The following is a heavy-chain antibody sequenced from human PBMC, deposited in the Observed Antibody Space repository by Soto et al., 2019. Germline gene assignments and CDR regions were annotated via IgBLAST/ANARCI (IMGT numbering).Heavy chain of an antibody. CDR2: INQDGREK. CDR1: GFTFRTYW. Sequence: EVQLVESGGGLVQPGGSLRLSCGASGFTFRTYWLSWVRQVPGKGLEWVVNINQDGREKNYVDSVKGRFTISRDNAKNSLHLQMSSLRAEDTALYYCSRDGSTSWYSYDYHGMDVWGQGTTVTVS. V-gene: IGHV3-7*05. CDR3: SRDGSTSWYSYDYHGMDV. D-gene: IGHD5-18*01. J-gene: IGHJ6*02.